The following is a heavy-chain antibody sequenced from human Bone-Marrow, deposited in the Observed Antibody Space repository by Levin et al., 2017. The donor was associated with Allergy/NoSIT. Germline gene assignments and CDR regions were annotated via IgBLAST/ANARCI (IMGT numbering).Heavy chain of an antibody. Sequence: KISCQASKGTFGSSTITWVRQAPGQGLEWMGRIIPILNITTSAQTLQGRVTLTADKSTNTAYMELRSLRFEDTAVYYCARDTDSYASGSPYWGQGTLVTVSS. V-gene: IGHV1-69*04. CDR2: IIPILNIT. D-gene: IGHD3-10*01. J-gene: IGHJ4*02. CDR1: KGTFGSST. CDR3: ARDTDSYASGSPY.